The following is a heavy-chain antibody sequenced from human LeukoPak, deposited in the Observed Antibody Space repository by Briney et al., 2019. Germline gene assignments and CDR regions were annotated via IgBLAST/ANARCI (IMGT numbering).Heavy chain of an antibody. Sequence: PGGSLRLSCAASGFTFSSYGMYWVRQAPGKGLEWVAFIRYDGSNKYYEDSLKGRFTISRDNSKNTLNLQMNSLRAEDTAVYYCAKDGNGAAGYYYYYYMDVWGKGTTVTVSS. V-gene: IGHV3-30*02. CDR1: GFTFSSYG. CDR2: IRYDGSNK. CDR3: AKDGNGAAGYYYYYYMDV. J-gene: IGHJ6*03. D-gene: IGHD4/OR15-4a*01.